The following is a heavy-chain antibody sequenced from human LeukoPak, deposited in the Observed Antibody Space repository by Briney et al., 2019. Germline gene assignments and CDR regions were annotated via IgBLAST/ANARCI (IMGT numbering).Heavy chain of an antibody. CDR1: GYTLTELS. Sequence: ASVKVSCKVSGYTLTELSMHWVRQAPGKGLEWMGGFDPEDGETIYAQKFQDRVTITRDTSISTAYLELGSLSSEDTAVYYCAKAGIAVAGTRDDGLRDTDYWGQGTLVTVSS. J-gene: IGHJ4*02. D-gene: IGHD6-19*01. CDR3: AKAGIAVAGTRDDGLRDTDY. V-gene: IGHV1-24*01. CDR2: FDPEDGET.